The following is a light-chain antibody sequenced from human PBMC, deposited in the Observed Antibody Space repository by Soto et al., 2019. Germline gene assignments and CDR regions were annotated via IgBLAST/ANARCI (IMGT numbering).Light chain of an antibody. Sequence: DIQMTQSPSSLSASVGDRVTITCQASQDINNYLNCYQQKPGKAPKLLIFDATNLETGVPSRFSGSGSRTHFSFTISSLQPEYFATYYCHNYGILPPTFGHGTRLEIK. CDR2: DAT. V-gene: IGKV1-33*01. CDR3: HNYGILPPT. CDR1: QDINNY. J-gene: IGKJ5*01.